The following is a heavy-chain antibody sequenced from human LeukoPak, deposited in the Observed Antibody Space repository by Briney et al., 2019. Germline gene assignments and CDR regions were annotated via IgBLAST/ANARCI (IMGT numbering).Heavy chain of an antibody. V-gene: IGHV4-4*09. CDR3: AGLGSNSFKY. D-gene: IGHD6-6*01. J-gene: IGHJ4*02. CDR1: GASISTYY. CDR2: IYTSGST. Sequence: SETLSLTCTVSGASISTYYWSWIRQPPGKGLEWIGYIYTSGSTNYNPSLKSRVTISADTSKNQFSLKVSSVTAADTAVYYCAGLGSNSFKYWGQGTLATVSS.